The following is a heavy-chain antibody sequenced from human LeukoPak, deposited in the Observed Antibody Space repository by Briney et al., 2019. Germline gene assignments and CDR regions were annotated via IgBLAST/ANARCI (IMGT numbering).Heavy chain of an antibody. Sequence: GGPLRLSCAASGFTFSSHAMSWVRQSPGKGLEWVPANSGSGGSTYYADSVKGRFTISRDNSKNTLYLKMNSLRAEDTAVYYCAKGTYGAYYPDAFDIWGQGTMVTVSS. J-gene: IGHJ3*02. V-gene: IGHV3-23*01. CDR1: GFTFSSHA. CDR3: AKGTYGAYYPDAFDI. D-gene: IGHD3-10*01. CDR2: NSGSGGST.